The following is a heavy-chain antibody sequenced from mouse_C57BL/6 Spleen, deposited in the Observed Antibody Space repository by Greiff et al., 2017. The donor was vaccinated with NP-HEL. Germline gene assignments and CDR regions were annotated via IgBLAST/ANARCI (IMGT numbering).Heavy chain of an antibody. CDR1: GFTFSDYG. D-gene: IGHD1-1*01. Sequence: DVHLVESGGGLVKPGGSLKLSCAASGFTFSDYGMHWVRQAPEKGLEWVAYISSGSSTIYYADTVKGRFTISRDNAKNTLFLQMTSLRSEDTAMYYCAREGTFTTVVATTYFDYWGQGTTLTVSS. V-gene: IGHV5-17*01. CDR3: AREGTFTTVVATTYFDY. CDR2: ISSGSSTI. J-gene: IGHJ2*01.